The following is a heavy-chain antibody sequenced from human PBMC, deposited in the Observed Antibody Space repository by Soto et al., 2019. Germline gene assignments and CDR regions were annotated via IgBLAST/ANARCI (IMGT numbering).Heavy chain of an antibody. J-gene: IGHJ5*02. V-gene: IGHV1-18*01. CDR3: ARGPHSSSPENALPPRFDP. D-gene: IGHD6-6*01. CDR1: GYTFTSYG. CDR2: ISVYNGHT. Sequence: GASVKVSCKASGYTFTSYGISWVRQAPGQGLEWMGWISVYNGHTKYAQNLQGRVTLTTDTSTTTAYMELRSLRSDDTAVYYCARGPHSSSPENALPPRFDPWGQGTLVTVSS.